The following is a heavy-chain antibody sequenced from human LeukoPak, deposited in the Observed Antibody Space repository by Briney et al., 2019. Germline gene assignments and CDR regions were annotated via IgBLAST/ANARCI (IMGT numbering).Heavy chain of an antibody. Sequence: GGSLRHSCAASGFIFSSYGMHWVRQAPGKGLEWVAVISYDGSNKYYADSVKGRFTISRDNSKNTLYLQMNSLRADDTAVYYCAKATGGSEGPYGLDVWGQGTTVTVSS. CDR2: ISYDGSNK. V-gene: IGHV3-30*18. D-gene: IGHD2-15*01. CDR1: GFIFSSYG. CDR3: AKATGGSEGPYGLDV. J-gene: IGHJ6*02.